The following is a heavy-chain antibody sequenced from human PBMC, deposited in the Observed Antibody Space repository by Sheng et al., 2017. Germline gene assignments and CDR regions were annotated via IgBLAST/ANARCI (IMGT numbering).Heavy chain of an antibody. Sequence: EVQLLESGGGLVQRGGSLRLSCAASGFSFSGYAMSWVRQAPGKGMEWVSSISGSGASTYHADSVTGRFTISRDNSKNTLYLQMNSLRPEDTAVYYCAKDHSSGFNWFDSWGQGTLVTVSS. V-gene: IGHV3-23*01. D-gene: IGHD6-19*01. CDR3: AKDHSSGFNWFDS. J-gene: IGHJ5*01. CDR2: ISGSGAST. CDR1: GFSFSGYA.